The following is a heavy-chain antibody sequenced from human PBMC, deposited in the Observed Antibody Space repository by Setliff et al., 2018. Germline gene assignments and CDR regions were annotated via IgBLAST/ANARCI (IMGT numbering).Heavy chain of an antibody. V-gene: IGHV4-38-2*02. Sequence: SETLSLTCTVSGYSISSGHYWGWIRQPPGKGLEWIGSTSHSGSTYYNPSLRSRVTISLDTSKNQFSPKLTPVTAADTAVYYCAGGRRYDYGWDFDYWGQGTLVTVSS. D-gene: IGHD4-17*01. CDR2: TSHSGST. CDR3: AGGRRYDYGWDFDY. J-gene: IGHJ4*02. CDR1: GYSISSGHY.